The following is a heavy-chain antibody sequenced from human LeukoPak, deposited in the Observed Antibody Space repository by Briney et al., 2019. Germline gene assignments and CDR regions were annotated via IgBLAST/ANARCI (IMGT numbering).Heavy chain of an antibody. CDR2: ITHRGTT. J-gene: IGHJ4*02. CDR3: AILGYCSSASCYAIPI. V-gene: IGHV4-34*01. Sequence: PSETLSLTCAVYGGSFSSYYWTWVRQPPGKGLEWIGEITHRGTTHYNPSLKSRVTISADTQFALKLTSVTAADTAVYYCAILGYCSSASCYAIPIWGRGSRVRVSS. CDR1: GGSFSSYY. D-gene: IGHD2-2*01.